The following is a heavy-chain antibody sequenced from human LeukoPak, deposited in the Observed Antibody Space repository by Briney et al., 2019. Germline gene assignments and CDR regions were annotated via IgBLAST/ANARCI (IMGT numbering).Heavy chain of an antibody. V-gene: IGHV3-7*05. CDR2: IKEDGSEK. J-gene: IGHJ4*02. Sequence: GGSLRFSCAASGFTVSTNYMSWVRQAPGKGLEWVANIKEDGSEKYYVDSVKGRFTISRDNAKNSLYLQLNSLRAEDTAVYYCASQFWWAAVTGTALDCWGQGTLVTVSS. CDR3: ASQFWWAAVTGTALDC. D-gene: IGHD6-19*01. CDR1: GFTVSTNY.